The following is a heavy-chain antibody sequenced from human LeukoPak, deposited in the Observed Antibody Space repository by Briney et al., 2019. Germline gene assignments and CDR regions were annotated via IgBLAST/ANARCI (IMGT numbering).Heavy chain of an antibody. D-gene: IGHD6-19*01. Sequence: ASVKVSCKASGGTFSSYAISRVRQAPGQRLEWMGWINAGNGNTKYSQKFQGRVSITRDTSASTAYMELSSLRSEDTAVYYCAREAGYYYYYYGMDVWGQGTTVTVSS. CDR2: INAGNGNT. V-gene: IGHV1-3*01. J-gene: IGHJ6*02. CDR3: AREAGYYYYYYGMDV. CDR1: GGTFSSYA.